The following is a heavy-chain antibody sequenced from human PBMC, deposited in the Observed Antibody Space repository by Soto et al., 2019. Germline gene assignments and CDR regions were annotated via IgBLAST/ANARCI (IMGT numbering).Heavy chain of an antibody. Sequence: QVQLVQSGAEVKKPGASVRVSCKASGNTLTGHYMHWVRQAPGEGLEGMGWINPNNGDTKYAQNFQGTVIMTSDTSISTDSMEHSRLRYDDTALYYFVRELGTTHLYYGLDVWGQGTTVTVSS. CDR2: INPNNGDT. CDR3: VRELGTTHLYYGLDV. V-gene: IGHV1-2*02. J-gene: IGHJ6*02. CDR1: GNTLTGHY. D-gene: IGHD1-1*01.